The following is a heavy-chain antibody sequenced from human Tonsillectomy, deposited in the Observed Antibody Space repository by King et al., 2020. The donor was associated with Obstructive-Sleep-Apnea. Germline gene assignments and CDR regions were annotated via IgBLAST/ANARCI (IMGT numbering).Heavy chain of an antibody. J-gene: IGHJ4*02. CDR3: AKGSSSWYLGY. CDR1: GFTFDNYA. D-gene: IGHD6-13*01. V-gene: IGHV3-9*01. Sequence: VQLVESGGGLVQPGRSLILSCAASGFTFDNYAMYWVRQAPGKGLEWVSGISWNSGNIAYADFVKGRFTISRYNAKNSLYLQMNSLRSEDTALYYCAKGSSSWYLGYWGQGTLVTVSS. CDR2: ISWNSGNI.